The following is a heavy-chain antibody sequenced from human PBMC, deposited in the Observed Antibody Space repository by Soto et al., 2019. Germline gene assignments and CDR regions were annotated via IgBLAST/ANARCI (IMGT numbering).Heavy chain of an antibody. Sequence: EVQLVETGGGLVKPGGSLRVSCAASGFIFNSYSMAWVRQAPGKGLEWVSSITSDTTYIFYPDSVKGRFTISTDTAKNSLYLQMSSLRAEDTAVYYCVRNSSRFDYWGHGVLVTVSS. D-gene: IGHD4-4*01. J-gene: IGHJ4*01. V-gene: IGHV3-21*01. CDR2: ITSDTTYI. CDR1: GFIFNSYS. CDR3: VRNSSRFDY.